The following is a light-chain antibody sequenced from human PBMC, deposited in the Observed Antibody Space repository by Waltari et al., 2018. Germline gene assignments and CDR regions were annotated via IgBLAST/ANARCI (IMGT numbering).Light chain of an antibody. Sequence: QSALTQPASVSGSPGQSITISCTGPSDDVGGYAYVPWYQHHQGKAPKLIIYDVSDRPSGVSNRFSGSRSANTASLAISGLQAEDEAHYYCGSYTSSDTWIFGGGTKLTVL. J-gene: IGLJ2*01. CDR1: SDDVGGYAY. V-gene: IGLV2-14*03. CDR3: GSYTSSDTWI. CDR2: DVS.